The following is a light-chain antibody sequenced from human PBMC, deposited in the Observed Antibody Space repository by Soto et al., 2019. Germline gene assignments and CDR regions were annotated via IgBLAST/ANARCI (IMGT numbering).Light chain of an antibody. J-gene: IGLJ1*01. CDR1: SSNIEARYE. V-gene: IGLV1-40*01. CDR2: GNS. CDR3: QSYDSSLSGYV. Sequence: QAVVTQPPSVSGAPGQRVTVSCTGSSSNIEARYEVHWYQQLPGTAPKLLIYGNSNRPSGVPDRFSGSKSGTSASLAITGLQAEDEADYYCQSYDSSLSGYVFGTGTKVTVL.